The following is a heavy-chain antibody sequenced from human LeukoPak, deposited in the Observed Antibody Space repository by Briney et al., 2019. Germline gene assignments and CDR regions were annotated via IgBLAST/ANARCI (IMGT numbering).Heavy chain of an antibody. CDR2: IYYSGST. CDR3: AGRNYDFWTDYYYMDV. V-gene: IGHV4-59*13. Sequence: SETLSLTCTVSGGSISSYYWSWIRQPPGKGLDWIGYIYYSGSTNYNPSLKSRVTISVDTSKNQFSLKLSSVTAADTAVYYCAGRNYDFWTDYYYMDVWGKGTTVTVSS. CDR1: GGSISSYY. J-gene: IGHJ6*03. D-gene: IGHD3/OR15-3a*01.